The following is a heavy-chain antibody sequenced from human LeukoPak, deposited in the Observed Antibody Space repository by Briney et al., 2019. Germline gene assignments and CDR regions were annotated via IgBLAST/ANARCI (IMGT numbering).Heavy chain of an antibody. V-gene: IGHV3-7*02. D-gene: IGHD3-10*01. J-gene: IGHJ4*02. CDR3: AVGVYYFDY. Sequence: QPGGSLRLSCAASGFTFNSYWMSWVRQAPGKGLEWVANIKQDGSEKYYVDSVKGRFTISRDNAKNSLCLQMNSLRAEDTAVYYCAVGVYYFDYWGQGTLVTVSS. CDR1: GFTFNSYW. CDR2: IKQDGSEK.